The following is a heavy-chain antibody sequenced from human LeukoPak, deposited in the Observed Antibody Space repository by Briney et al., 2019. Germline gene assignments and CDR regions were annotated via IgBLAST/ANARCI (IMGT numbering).Heavy chain of an antibody. CDR3: ARAAAKLSYMDV. V-gene: IGHV4-38-2*02. D-gene: IGHD6-25*01. CDR2: IYHGGST. CDR1: GYSISSGYY. Sequence: SQTLSLTCTVSGYSISSGYYWGWIRQPPGKGLEWIGNIYHGGSTYYNPSLKSRVTISVDTSKNQFSLKVRSVTAADTAVYYCARAAAKLSYMDVWGKGTTVTVSS. J-gene: IGHJ6*03.